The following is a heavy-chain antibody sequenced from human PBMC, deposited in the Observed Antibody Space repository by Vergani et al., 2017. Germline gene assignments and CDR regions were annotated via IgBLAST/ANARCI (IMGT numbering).Heavy chain of an antibody. CDR2: IKSDGSIT. CDR3: VRARCSGPCFMSNWFDS. Sequence: EVQLVESGGGLIHPGGSLRLSCEGSGFSFSSYWMHWVRHSPEKGLVWVSRIKSDGSITNYADSVKGRFTISRDNAKNTLYLEMNSLRGDDTAIYYCVRARCSGPCFMSNWFDSWGQGTLVTVSS. V-gene: IGHV3-74*01. J-gene: IGHJ5*01. D-gene: IGHD5-12*01. CDR1: GFSFSSYW.